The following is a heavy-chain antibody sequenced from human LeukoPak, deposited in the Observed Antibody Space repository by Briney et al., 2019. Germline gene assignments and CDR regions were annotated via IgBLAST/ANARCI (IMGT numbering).Heavy chain of an antibody. CDR2: INAGNGNT. D-gene: IGHD7-27*01. CDR3: ARDGTGDLSFDY. Sequence: AASVKVSCKASGYTFTSYAMHWVRQAPGQRLEWMGWINAGNGNTKYSQKFQGRVTITRDTSASTAYMELSSLRSEDTAVYYCARDGTGDLSFDYWGQGTLVTVSS. J-gene: IGHJ4*02. CDR1: GYTFTSYA. V-gene: IGHV1-3*01.